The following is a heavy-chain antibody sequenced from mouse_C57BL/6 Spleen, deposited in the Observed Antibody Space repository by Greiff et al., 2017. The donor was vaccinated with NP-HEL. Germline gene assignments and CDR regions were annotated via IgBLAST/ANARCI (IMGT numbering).Heavy chain of an antibody. J-gene: IGHJ3*01. CDR3: AREGYDYDGLAY. D-gene: IGHD2-4*01. CDR2: ISDGGSYT. V-gene: IGHV5-4*01. CDR1: GFTFSSYA. Sequence: EVKLVESGGGLVKPGGSLKLSCAASGFTFSSYAMSWVRQTPEKRLEWVATISDGGSYTYYPDNVKGRFTISRDNAKNNLYLQMSHLKSEDTAMYYCAREGYDYDGLAYWGQGTLVTVSA.